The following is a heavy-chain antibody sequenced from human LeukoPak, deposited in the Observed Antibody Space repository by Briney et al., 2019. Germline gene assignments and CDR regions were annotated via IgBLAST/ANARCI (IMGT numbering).Heavy chain of an antibody. J-gene: IGHJ4*02. CDR2: IYESGAA. V-gene: IGHV4-31*03. D-gene: IGHD2-15*01. Sequence: SETLSLTCTVSGDSITSGGYFCSWIRQHPGKGLDWIGFIYESGAAFYNPSLTSRASMTVDTSKNQFSLTLTSVTAADTAVYFCARWGFCTGVSCFDTAYGFDYWGQGALVTVSS. CDR3: ARWGFCTGVSCFDTAYGFDY. CDR1: GDSITSGGYF.